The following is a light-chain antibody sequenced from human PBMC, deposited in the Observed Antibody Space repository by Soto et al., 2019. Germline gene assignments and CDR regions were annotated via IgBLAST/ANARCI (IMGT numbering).Light chain of an antibody. CDR2: GAS. Sequence: DIQLTQSPSFLSASVGDRVTLTCRASQDGRSFLAWYQQKPGNAPKLLIYGASALPSGVPSRFSGSGSGTEFTLAISSLQPEDFATYYCQQFSSYPLTFGGGTKLEFK. CDR3: QQFSSYPLT. V-gene: IGKV1-9*01. J-gene: IGKJ4*01. CDR1: QDGRSF.